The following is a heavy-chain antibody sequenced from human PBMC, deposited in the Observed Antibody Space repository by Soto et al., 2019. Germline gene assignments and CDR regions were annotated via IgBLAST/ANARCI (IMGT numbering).Heavy chain of an antibody. CDR2: INNDGRDT. Sequence: EVQLVESGGNLGQPGGSLRLSCAASGFSFRAYWMHWVRLVPGKGLVWISRINNDGRDTAYADSVKGRFTISRDNAKNTLSLQMNNLRVEDTAVYYCARRGLHQSGGMDVWGQGITVTVSS. J-gene: IGHJ6*02. V-gene: IGHV3-74*01. D-gene: IGHD2-21*02. CDR3: ARRGLHQSGGMDV. CDR1: GFSFRAYW.